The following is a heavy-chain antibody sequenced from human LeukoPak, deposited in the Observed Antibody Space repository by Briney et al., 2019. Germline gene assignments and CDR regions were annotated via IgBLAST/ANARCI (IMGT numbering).Heavy chain of an antibody. CDR1: GFTFSSYE. Sequence: GGSLRLSCAASGFTFSSYEMNWVRQAPGKGLEWVSYISSSGSTIYYADSVKGRFTISRDNAKNSLYLQMNSLRAEDTAVYYCARGWELAGFDYWGQGTLVTVSS. J-gene: IGHJ4*02. CDR3: ARGWELAGFDY. V-gene: IGHV3-48*03. CDR2: ISSSGSTI. D-gene: IGHD1-26*01.